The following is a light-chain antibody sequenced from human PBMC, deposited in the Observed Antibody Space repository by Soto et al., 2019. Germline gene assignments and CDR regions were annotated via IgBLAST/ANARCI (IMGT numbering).Light chain of an antibody. CDR2: DVS. Sequence: EIVLTQSPGTLSVSPGERAILSCRASQSVSKTYLAWYQQKPGQAPRLLMFDVSTRATGIPDRFSGIGSGTDFTLTISRLEPGDVAVYYCQQYGTLPWTFGQGTKVEIK. J-gene: IGKJ1*01. CDR1: QSVSKTY. CDR3: QQYGTLPWT. V-gene: IGKV3-20*01.